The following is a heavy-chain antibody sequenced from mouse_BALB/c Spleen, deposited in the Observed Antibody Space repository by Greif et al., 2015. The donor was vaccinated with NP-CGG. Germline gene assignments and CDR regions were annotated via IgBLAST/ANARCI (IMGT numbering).Heavy chain of an antibody. D-gene: IGHD2-1*01. V-gene: IGHV1-18*01. J-gene: IGHJ3*01. CDR3: ARDGNYAWFAY. CDR1: GYSFTGYT. CDR2: INPYNGGT. Sequence: EVQLQQSGPELVKPGASMEISCKASGYSFTGYTMNWVKQSHGKNLELIGLINPYNGGTSYNQKFKGKATLTVDKSSSTAYMELLSLTSEDSAVYYCARDGNYAWFAYWGQGTLVTVSA.